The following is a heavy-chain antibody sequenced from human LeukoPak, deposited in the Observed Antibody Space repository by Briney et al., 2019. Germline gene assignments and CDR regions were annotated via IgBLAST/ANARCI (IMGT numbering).Heavy chain of an antibody. V-gene: IGHV4-39*01. CDR1: GGSISSSSYY. J-gene: IGHJ4*02. D-gene: IGHD3-10*01. CDR3: ARKSGDHKSPFGYFDY. CDR2: IYYSGST. Sequence: SETLSLTCTVSGGSISSSSYYWGWIRQPPGKGLEWIGSIYYSGSTYYNPSLKSRVTISVDTSKYQFSLKLSSVTAADTAVYYCARKSGDHKSPFGYFDYWGQGTLVTVSS.